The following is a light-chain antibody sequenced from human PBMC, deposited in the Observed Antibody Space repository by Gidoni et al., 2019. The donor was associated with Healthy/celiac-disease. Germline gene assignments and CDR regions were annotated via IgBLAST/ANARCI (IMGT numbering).Light chain of an antibody. V-gene: IGKV3-20*01. CDR2: GVS. Sequence: EIVLTQSPGTLSLSPGERATLSCSASQSVSSSYLAWYQQKPGQDPRLLIYGVSSRATGIPDRLSGSGSGTDFTLNISRLEPEDFVVYYCQQYGSSSGYTFGQGTKLEIK. CDR3: QQYGSSSGYT. CDR1: QSVSSSY. J-gene: IGKJ2*01.